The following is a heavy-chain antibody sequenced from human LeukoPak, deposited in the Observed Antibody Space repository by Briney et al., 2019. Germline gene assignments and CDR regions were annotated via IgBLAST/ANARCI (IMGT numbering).Heavy chain of an antibody. D-gene: IGHD2-2*01. CDR1: GGSMSHYY. V-gene: IGHV4-4*07. CDR2: VHSSGSS. CDR3: ARLSVPDVEGAFDI. J-gene: IGHJ3*02. Sequence: KPSETLSLTCTVSGGSMSHYYWSWVRQPAGKGLEWLGRVHSSGSSTNNPALRSRVSMSVDTSKNQFSLKLSSVTAADTAVYDCARLSVPDVEGAFDIWGQGTLVTVSS.